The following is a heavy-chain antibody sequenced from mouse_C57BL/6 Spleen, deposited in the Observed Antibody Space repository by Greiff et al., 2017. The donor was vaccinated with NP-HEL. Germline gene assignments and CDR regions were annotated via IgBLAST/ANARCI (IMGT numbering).Heavy chain of an antibody. J-gene: IGHJ4*01. V-gene: IGHV5-9*01. CDR2: ISGGGGNT. D-gene: IGHD1-1*01. CDR3: ARLNYYGSSYDAMDY. CDR1: GFTFSSYT. Sequence: EVQLVESGGGLVKPGGSLKLSCAASGFTFSSYTMSWVRQTPEKRLEWVATISGGGGNTYYPDSVKGRFTISRDNAKNTLYLQMSSLRSEDTALYYCARLNYYGSSYDAMDYWGQGTSVTVSS.